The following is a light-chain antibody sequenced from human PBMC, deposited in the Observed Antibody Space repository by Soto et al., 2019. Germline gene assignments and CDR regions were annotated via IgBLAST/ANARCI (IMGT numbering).Light chain of an antibody. V-gene: IGLV2-23*03. CDR2: EGS. CDR3: CSYAGSSTFV. J-gene: IGLJ2*01. CDR1: SSDVGSYNL. Sequence: QSALTQPASVSGSPGQSITISCTGTSSDVGSYNLVSWYQQHPGKAPKLMIYEGSKRPSGVSNRFSGSKSGNTASLTISGLRAEDEADYYCCSYAGSSTFVFGGGIKLTVL.